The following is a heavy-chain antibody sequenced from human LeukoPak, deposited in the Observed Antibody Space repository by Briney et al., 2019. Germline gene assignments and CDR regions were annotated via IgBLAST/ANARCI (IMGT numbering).Heavy chain of an antibody. Sequence: GGSMRLSCAASGFTFSSYSMTWVRQAPGKGLEWVSAIIGSGGSTYYADSVKGRFTISRDNSKNTLYLQMNSLRAEDTAVYYCASRFKGDIVVVPAAISDYWGQGTLVTVSS. CDR3: ASRFKGDIVVVPAAISDY. D-gene: IGHD2-2*02. CDR1: GFTFSSYS. CDR2: IIGSGGST. V-gene: IGHV3-23*01. J-gene: IGHJ4*02.